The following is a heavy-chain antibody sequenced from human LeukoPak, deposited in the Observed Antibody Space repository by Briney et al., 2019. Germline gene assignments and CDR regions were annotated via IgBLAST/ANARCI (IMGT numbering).Heavy chain of an antibody. J-gene: IGHJ4*02. CDR3: GRGSGAPDC. CDR1: GFTFSSYW. V-gene: IGHV3-7*04. CDR2: IKKDGSAK. D-gene: IGHD2-21*01. Sequence: GGSLRLSCTASGFTFSSYWMNWVRQAPGKGLEWVAGIKKDGSAKFYVDSVKGRFTISRDNTKNSLYLQMNSLGVEDTAVYYCGRGSGAPDCWGQGTLVTVSS.